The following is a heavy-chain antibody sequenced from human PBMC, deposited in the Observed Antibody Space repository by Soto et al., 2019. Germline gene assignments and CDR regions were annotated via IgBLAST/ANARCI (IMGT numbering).Heavy chain of an antibody. CDR1: GFTLLDQG. D-gene: IGHD2-15*01. J-gene: IGHJ4*02. Sequence: PGGSMRLSSAASGFTLLDQGVSGLRKNKGKGLDGVCFIRSSRYGSTTEYAASVKGRFFISRDDSKRIASLQMHNLETEATAVYYCTRAPLRRSGGSCYAADVWGQGTLVTVSS. CDR2: IRSSRYGSTT. V-gene: IGHV3-49*03. CDR3: TRAPLRRSGGSCYAADV.